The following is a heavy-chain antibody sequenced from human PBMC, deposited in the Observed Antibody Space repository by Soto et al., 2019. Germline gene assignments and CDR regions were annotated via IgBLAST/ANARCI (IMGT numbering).Heavy chain of an antibody. V-gene: IGHV3-30-3*01. CDR2: ISYDGINK. D-gene: IGHD6-6*01. Sequence: GGSLRLSCAASGFTFSSCAMRRVRQATCKGVEGVAVISYDGINKYYADSVKGRFTISRDNPKNTLYLQMNSLRSEDTAVYYCARVYQIRIAALLQGGWFDPWGQGTLVTVSS. J-gene: IGHJ5*02. CDR3: ARVYQIRIAALLQGGWFDP. CDR1: GFTFSSCA.